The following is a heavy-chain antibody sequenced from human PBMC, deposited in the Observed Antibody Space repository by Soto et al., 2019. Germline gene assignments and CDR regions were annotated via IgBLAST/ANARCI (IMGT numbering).Heavy chain of an antibody. CDR2: INAGNGNT. V-gene: IGHV1-3*01. CDR3: ARDDGYNGYDYPGTLDY. J-gene: IGHJ4*02. D-gene: IGHD5-12*01. CDR1: GYTFTSYA. Sequence: QVQLVQSGAEVKKPGASVKVSCKASGYTFTSYAMHWVRQAPGQRLEWMGWINAGNGNTKYSQKFQGRVTITRDTSASTAYMELSSLRSEDTAVYYCARDDGYNGYDYPGTLDYWGQGTLVTVSS.